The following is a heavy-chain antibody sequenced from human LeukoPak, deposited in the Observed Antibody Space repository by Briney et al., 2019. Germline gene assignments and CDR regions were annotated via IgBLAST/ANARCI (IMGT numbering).Heavy chain of an antibody. V-gene: IGHV1-69*13. J-gene: IGHJ6*02. Sequence: ASVKVSCKASGGTFISYAISWVRQAPGQGLEWMGGIIPIFGTANYAQKFQGRVTITADESTSTAYMELSSLRSEDTAVYYCARGEGPSGYYYGMDVWGQGTTVTVSS. CDR3: ARGEGPSGYYYGMDV. D-gene: IGHD1-26*01. CDR1: GGTFISYA. CDR2: IIPIFGTA.